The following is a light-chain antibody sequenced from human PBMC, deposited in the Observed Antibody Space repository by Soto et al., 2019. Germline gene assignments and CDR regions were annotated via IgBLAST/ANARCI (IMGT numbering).Light chain of an antibody. Sequence: EIVLTQSPGTLSLSPGERATLACRASQSVSSSYLARYQQKSGQAPRLLIYGAFSRANGIPDRFSGIGSWTDCNLTISRLEPEDFAVYYCEQYGSSPRAFGQGTKVEIK. CDR2: GAF. CDR1: QSVSSSY. CDR3: EQYGSSPRA. J-gene: IGKJ1*01. V-gene: IGKV3-20*01.